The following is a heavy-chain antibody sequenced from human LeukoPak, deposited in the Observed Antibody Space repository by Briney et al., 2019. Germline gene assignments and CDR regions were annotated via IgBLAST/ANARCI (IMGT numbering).Heavy chain of an antibody. J-gene: IGHJ4*02. Sequence: ASVQVSCQASGYTFTSYGISWVRQAPGQGLEWMGWISAYNGNTNYAQKLQGRVTMTTDTSTSTAYMELRSLRSDDTAVYYCARDSPISSGWRTYVFDYWGQGTLVTVSS. CDR3: ARDSPISSGWRTYVFDY. D-gene: IGHD6-19*01. CDR2: ISAYNGNT. CDR1: GYTFTSYG. V-gene: IGHV1-18*01.